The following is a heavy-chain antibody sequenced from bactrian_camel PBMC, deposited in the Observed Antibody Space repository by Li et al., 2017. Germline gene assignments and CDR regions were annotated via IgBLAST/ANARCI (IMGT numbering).Heavy chain of an antibody. D-gene: IGHD2*01. Sequence: HVQLVESRGGSVQSGGSLRLSCTTSTYTYNNYYMAWFRQAPGKEREWVATSNSEGSTSYADSAKGRFTISQDNVKRALYLQMNSLKPEDTATYYCAAAFSSFGTIDFAYWGQGTQVTVS. J-gene: IGHJ4*01. CDR2: SNSEGST. CDR3: AAAFSSFGTIDFAY. CDR1: TYTYNNYY. V-gene: IGHV3S53*01.